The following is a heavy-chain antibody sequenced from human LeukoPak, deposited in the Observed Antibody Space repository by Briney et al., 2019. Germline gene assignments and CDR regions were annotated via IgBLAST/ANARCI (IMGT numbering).Heavy chain of an antibody. CDR1: GFTFSSYW. Sequence: GGSLRLSCAASGFTFSSYWMSWVRQAPGKGLEWVANIKQDGSEKYYVDSVKGRFTISRDNAKNSLYLQMNSLRAEDTAVYYCAREVVVVVVPAAHPAYYYYYGMDVWGQGTTVTVSS. D-gene: IGHD2-2*01. V-gene: IGHV3-7*01. CDR3: AREVVVVVVPAAHPAYYYYYGMDV. J-gene: IGHJ6*02. CDR2: IKQDGSEK.